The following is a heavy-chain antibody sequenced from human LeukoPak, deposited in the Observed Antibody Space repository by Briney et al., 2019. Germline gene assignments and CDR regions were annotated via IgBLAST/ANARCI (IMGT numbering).Heavy chain of an antibody. V-gene: IGHV3-30*18. CDR1: RFTFSSYA. D-gene: IGHD3-10*01. CDR2: ISYDGSNK. CDR3: AKDGFNYGSGSYYNPNYYYYGMDV. J-gene: IGHJ6*02. Sequence: GESLRLSCAASRFTFSSYAMHWVRQAPGKGLEWVALISYDGSNKHYVDSVKGRFTISRDNSKNTLYLQMNSLRAEDTAVYYCAKDGFNYGSGSYYNPNYYYYGMDVWGQGTTVTVS.